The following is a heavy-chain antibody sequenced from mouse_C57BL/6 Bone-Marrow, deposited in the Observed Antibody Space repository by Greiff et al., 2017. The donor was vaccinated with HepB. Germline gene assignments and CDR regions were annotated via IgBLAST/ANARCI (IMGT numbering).Heavy chain of an antibody. V-gene: IGHV1-50*01. J-gene: IGHJ4*01. CDR1: GYTFTSYW. Sequence: QVQLQQPGAELVKPGASVKLSCKASGYTFTSYWMQWVKQRPGQGLEWIGEIDPSDSYTNYNQKFKGKATLTVDTSSSTAYMHLSSLTSEDSAVYYCARYVDYYAMDYWGQGTSVTVSS. CDR3: ARYVDYYAMDY. CDR2: IDPSDSYT.